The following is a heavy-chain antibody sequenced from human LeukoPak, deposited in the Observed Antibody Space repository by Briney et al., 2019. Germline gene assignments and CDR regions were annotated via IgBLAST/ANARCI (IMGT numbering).Heavy chain of an antibody. V-gene: IGHV4-59*11. J-gene: IGHJ4*02. CDR2: IYYSGST. CDR3: ARDRLMRYYFDY. CDR1: GGSISSHY. Sequence: SETLSLTCTVSGGSISSHYWSWIRQPPGKGLEWIGYIYYSGSTNYNPSLKSRVTISVDTSKNQFSLRLSSVTAADTAVYYCARDRLMRYYFDYWGQGTLVTVSS. D-gene: IGHD3-16*01.